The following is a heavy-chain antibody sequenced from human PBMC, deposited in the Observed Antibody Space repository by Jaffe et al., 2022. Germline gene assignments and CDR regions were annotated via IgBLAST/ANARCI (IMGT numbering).Heavy chain of an antibody. D-gene: IGHD3-16*02. Sequence: QVQLQESGPGLVKPSETLSLTCAVSGYSISNGYYWGWIRQPPGKGLEWIGSIYHSGNTYYNPSLKSRVTISVDTSKNQFSLKLSSVTAADTAVYYCARRNNLRLGELSPYFDYWGQGTLVTVSS. CDR2: IYHSGNT. CDR1: GYSISNGYY. V-gene: IGHV4-38-2*01. CDR3: ARRNNLRLGELSPYFDY. J-gene: IGHJ4*02.